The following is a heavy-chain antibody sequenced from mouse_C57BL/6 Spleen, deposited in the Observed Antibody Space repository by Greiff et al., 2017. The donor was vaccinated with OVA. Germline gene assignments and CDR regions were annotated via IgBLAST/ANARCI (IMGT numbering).Heavy chain of an antibody. CDR3: ARFFYGSPFDY. D-gene: IGHD1-1*01. V-gene: IGHV1-22*01. CDR2: INPNNGGT. Sequence: VQLKQSGPELVKPGASVKMSCKASGYTFTDYNMHWVKQSHGKSLEWIGYINPNNGGTSYNQKFKGKATLTVNKSSSTAYMELRSLTSEDSAVYYCARFFYGSPFDYWGQGTTLTVSS. CDR1: GYTFTDYN. J-gene: IGHJ2*01.